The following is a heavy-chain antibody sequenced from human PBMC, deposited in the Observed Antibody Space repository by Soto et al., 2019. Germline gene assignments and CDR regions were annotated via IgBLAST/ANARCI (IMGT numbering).Heavy chain of an antibody. CDR3: ARGREEQQLPSYFDY. Sequence: QVQLQESGPGLVKPSQTLSLTCTVSGGSISSGGYYWSWFRQHPGKGLEWIGYIYYSGSTYYNPSLKSRVTISEDTSKNQFALKLSSVTAADTAVYYCARGREEQQLPSYFDYWGQGTLVTVSS. CDR1: GGSISSGGYY. CDR2: IYYSGST. D-gene: IGHD6-13*01. J-gene: IGHJ4*02. V-gene: IGHV4-31*03.